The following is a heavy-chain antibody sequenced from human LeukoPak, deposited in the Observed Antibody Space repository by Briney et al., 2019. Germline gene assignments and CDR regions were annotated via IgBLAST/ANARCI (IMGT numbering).Heavy chain of an antibody. J-gene: IGHJ4*02. CDR1: GGSISSSSYY. Sequence: KPSETLSLTCTVSGGSISSSSYYWGWIRQPPGKGLEWIGRIYTSGSTNYNPSLKSRVTISVDTSKNQFSLKLSSVTAADTAVYYCAREGDGYSEPPFDYWGQGTLVTVSS. V-gene: IGHV4-61*02. CDR3: AREGDGYSEPPFDY. CDR2: IYTSGST. D-gene: IGHD5-24*01.